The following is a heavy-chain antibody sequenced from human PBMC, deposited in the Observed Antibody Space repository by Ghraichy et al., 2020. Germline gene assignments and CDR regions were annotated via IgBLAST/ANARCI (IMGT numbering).Heavy chain of an antibody. J-gene: IGHJ4*01. CDR2: ISSSSRYI. D-gene: IGHD3-10*01. Sequence: GGSLRLSCAASGFTFSNYDMNWVRQTPERGLEWVSSISSSSRYIYYADSVKGRFTISRDNAKNSLSLQMNSLRAEDTAVYYCARGPSVYGSGSFPPDYWGNRSLVNVSS. CDR1: GFTFSNYD. CDR3: ARGPSVYGSGSFPPDY. V-gene: IGHV3-21*01.